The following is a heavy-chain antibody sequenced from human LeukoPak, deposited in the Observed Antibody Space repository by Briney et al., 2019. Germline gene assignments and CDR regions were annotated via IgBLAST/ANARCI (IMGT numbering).Heavy chain of an antibody. CDR3: ARWVLSRGIDWYFDL. V-gene: IGHV4-61*02. CDR2: IYTSGST. D-gene: IGHD1-26*01. Sequence: PSQTLSLTCTVSGGSISSGSYYWSWIRQPAGKGLEWIGRIYTSGSTNYNPSLKSRVTISVDTSKNQFSLKLSSVTAADTAVYYCARWVLSRGIDWYFDLWGRGTLVTVSS. CDR1: GGSISSGSYY. J-gene: IGHJ2*01.